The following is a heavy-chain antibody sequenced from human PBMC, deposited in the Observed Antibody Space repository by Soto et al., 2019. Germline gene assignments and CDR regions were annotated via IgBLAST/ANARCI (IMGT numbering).Heavy chain of an antibody. Sequence: QVQLQESGPGLVKPSQTLSLTCTVSGGSISSDYYYWSWIRQPPGKGLEWIGYIYYNGRTAYNPSLKSRIIISIDTSKNQFSLSLNSLNAADTAVYYCAGELSNSPEYFDFWGLGTLVTVSS. CDR1: GGSISSDYYY. D-gene: IGHD6-6*01. V-gene: IGHV4-30-4*01. J-gene: IGHJ4*02. CDR3: AGELSNSPEYFDF. CDR2: IYYNGRT.